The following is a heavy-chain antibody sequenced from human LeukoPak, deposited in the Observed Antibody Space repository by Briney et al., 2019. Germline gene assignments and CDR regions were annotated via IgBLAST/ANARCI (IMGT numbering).Heavy chain of an antibody. CDR1: GFTFSSYA. J-gene: IGHJ4*02. V-gene: IGHV3-30-3*01. Sequence: PGRSLRLSCAASGFTFSSYAMHWVRQAPGKGLEWVAVISYEGSNKYYADSVKGRFTISRDNSKNTLYLQMNSLKAEDTAVYYCARAITGPLYYYFDYWGQGTLVTVSS. D-gene: IGHD1-20*01. CDR2: ISYEGSNK. CDR3: ARAITGPLYYYFDY.